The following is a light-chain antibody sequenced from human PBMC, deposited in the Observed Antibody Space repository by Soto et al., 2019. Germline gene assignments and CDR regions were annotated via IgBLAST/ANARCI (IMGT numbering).Light chain of an antibody. J-gene: IGKJ4*01. CDR3: QQLYSYPLT. CDR2: AAS. V-gene: IGKV1-9*01. Sequence: DIQLTQSPSFLSASVGDRVTVTCRASQDISSFLAWYHQTPGKAPNLLIYAASTLQSGVPSRFSGSGSGTEFTLTISSLQPEDFATYYCQQLYSYPLTFGGGTKLEIK. CDR1: QDISSF.